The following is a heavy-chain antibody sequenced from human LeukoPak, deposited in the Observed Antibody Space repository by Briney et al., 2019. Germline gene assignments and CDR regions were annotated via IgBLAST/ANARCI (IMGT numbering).Heavy chain of an antibody. V-gene: IGHV1-2*02. Sequence: ASVQVSCTASGYTLTAYYIHWVRQAPGQGLEWMGWMNPHSGGTNYAQKFRARVSMTTDTTISTAYMELSRLRSDDAAVYYCARDLAAGMVDYWGQGTLVTVSS. CDR3: ARDLAAGMVDY. D-gene: IGHD6-13*01. CDR2: MNPHSGGT. J-gene: IGHJ4*02. CDR1: GYTLTAYY.